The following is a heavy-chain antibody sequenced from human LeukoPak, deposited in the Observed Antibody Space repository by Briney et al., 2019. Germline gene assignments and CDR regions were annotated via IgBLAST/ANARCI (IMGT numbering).Heavy chain of an antibody. D-gene: IGHD3-16*01. CDR2: ILTKTDGGAT. Sequence: GGSLRLSCAASGFNSTHAWMNWVRQAPGKGLEWVGRILTKTDGGATDYAAPVKGRFTISRDDSQNTLTLQMNSLEIEDTAVYYCTIENWGSNYWGQGTLVTVSS. CDR1: GFNSTHAW. CDR3: TIENWGSNY. J-gene: IGHJ4*02. V-gene: IGHV3-15*07.